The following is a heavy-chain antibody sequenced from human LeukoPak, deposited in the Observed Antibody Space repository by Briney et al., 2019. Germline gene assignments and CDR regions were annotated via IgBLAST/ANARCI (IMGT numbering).Heavy chain of an antibody. Sequence: GRSLRLSCAASGFTFSSYAMSWVREAPGKGLEWVANIKQDGREKYYVDSVKGRFTISRDNAKNSLYLQMNSLRAEDTAVYYCARVEDYDILTGFDYWGQGTLVTVSS. J-gene: IGHJ4*02. CDR2: IKQDGREK. D-gene: IGHD3-9*01. V-gene: IGHV3-7*01. CDR1: GFTFSSYA. CDR3: ARVEDYDILTGFDY.